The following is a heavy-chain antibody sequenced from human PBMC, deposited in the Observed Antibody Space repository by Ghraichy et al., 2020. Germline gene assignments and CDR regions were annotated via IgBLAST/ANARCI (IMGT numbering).Heavy chain of an antibody. CDR2: FYHSGST. V-gene: IGHV4-61*01. J-gene: IGHJ4*02. Sequence: LETLSLTCTVSGGSVSSCSYYWIWIRQPPGKGLEWIGYFYHSGSTNYNPSLKSRVTISVDTSKNQFSLKLSSVTAADTAVYYCARRNAAMANFDYWGQGTLVTVSS. CDR1: GGSVSSCSYY. CDR3: ARRNAAMANFDY. D-gene: IGHD5-18*01.